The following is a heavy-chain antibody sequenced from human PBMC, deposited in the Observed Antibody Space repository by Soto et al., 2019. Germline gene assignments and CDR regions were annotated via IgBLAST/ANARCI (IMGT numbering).Heavy chain of an antibody. J-gene: IGHJ5*02. V-gene: IGHV3-9*01. Sequence: EVQLVESGGGLVQPGRSLRLSCAASGFTFDDYAMHWVRQAPGKGLEWVSGISWNSGSIGYADSVKGRFTISRDNAKNSLYLQMNSLRAEDTALYYCAKDIYPFSRAEYNWFDPWGQGTLVTVSS. CDR1: GFTFDDYA. CDR2: ISWNSGSI. CDR3: AKDIYPFSRAEYNWFDP.